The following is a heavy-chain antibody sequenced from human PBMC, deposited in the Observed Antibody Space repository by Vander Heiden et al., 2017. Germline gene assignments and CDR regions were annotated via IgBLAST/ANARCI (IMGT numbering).Heavy chain of an antibody. J-gene: IGHJ4*02. CDR1: GYAFSGYY. D-gene: IGHD1-1*01. CDR3: ARELAGVLDY. V-gene: IGHV1-2*02. Sequence: QVQLVQSGAEVKMPGASVKVSCTASGYAFSGYYIHWVRQAPGQGLEWIGWINPNSGDTDYAQKFPGRVTMTRDTSISTAYMELSGLRSDDTAVFYCARELAGVLDYWGQGTLVTVSS. CDR2: INPNSGDT.